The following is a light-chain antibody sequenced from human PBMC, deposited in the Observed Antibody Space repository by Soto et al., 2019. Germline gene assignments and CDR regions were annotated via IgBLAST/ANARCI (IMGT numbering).Light chain of an antibody. V-gene: IGKV3D-15*01. CDR1: QSVSGN. J-gene: IGKJ5*01. CDR3: HQYNNWPLT. CDR2: VAS. Sequence: EVVMTQSPATLSVSPGERATLSCRASQSVSGNLAWYQQKPGQAPRLIIYVASTRATGIPDRISGSGSGTEFSLTINSLQSEDFAVYYCHQYNNWPLTFGQGTRLEIK.